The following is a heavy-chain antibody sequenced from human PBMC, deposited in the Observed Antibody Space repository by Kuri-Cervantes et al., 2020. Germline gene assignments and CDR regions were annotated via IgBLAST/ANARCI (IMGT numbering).Heavy chain of an antibody. D-gene: IGHD6-13*01. CDR1: GFTFSDYY. J-gene: IGHJ4*02. Sequence: GGSLRLSCAASGFTFSDYYMSWIRQAPGKGLGWVSYISSSGSTIYYADSVKGRFTISRDNAKNSLYLQMNSLRTEDTALYYCAKGVPYSSSWFDYWGQGTLVTVSS. CDR3: AKGVPYSSSWFDY. CDR2: ISSSGSTI. V-gene: IGHV3-11*01.